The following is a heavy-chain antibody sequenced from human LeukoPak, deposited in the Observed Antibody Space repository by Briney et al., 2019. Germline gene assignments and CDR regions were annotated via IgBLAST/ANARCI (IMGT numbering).Heavy chain of an antibody. CDR1: GFTFGSYA. D-gene: IGHD3-10*02. V-gene: IGHV3-48*03. Sequence: GGSLRLSCAASGFTFGSYALNWVRQAPGKGLEWVSYISSSGSTIYYADSVKGRFTISRDNAKNSLYLQMNSLRAEDTAVYYCAELGITMIGGVWGKGTTVTISS. CDR2: ISSSGSTI. CDR3: AELGITMIGGV. J-gene: IGHJ6*04.